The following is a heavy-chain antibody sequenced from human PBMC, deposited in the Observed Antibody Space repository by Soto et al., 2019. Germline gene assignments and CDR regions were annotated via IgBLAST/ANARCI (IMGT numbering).Heavy chain of an antibody. V-gene: IGHV4-31*03. D-gene: IGHD6-6*01. CDR2: IYYSGST. CDR3: AREVYSSSLDYYGMDV. J-gene: IGHJ6*02. Sequence: QVQLQESGPGLVKPSQTLSLTCTVSGGSISSGGYYWSWIRQHPGKGLEWIGYIYYSGSTYYNPSLKSRVTISVDTSKNQFSLKLSSVTAADTAVYYCAREVYSSSLDYYGMDVWGQGTTVTVSS. CDR1: GGSISSGGYY.